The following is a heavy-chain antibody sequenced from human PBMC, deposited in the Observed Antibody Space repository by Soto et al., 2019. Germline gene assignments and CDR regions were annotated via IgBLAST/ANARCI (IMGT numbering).Heavy chain of an antibody. CDR1: GFTFSDYY. Sequence: PGGSLRLSCAASGFTFSDYYTSWIRQAPGKGLEWVSYISSSGSTIYYADSVKGRFTISRDNAKNSLYLQMNSLRAEDTAVYYCASLWDIVATIDYWGQGTLVTVSS. CDR3: ASLWDIVATIDY. CDR2: ISSSGSTI. V-gene: IGHV3-11*01. J-gene: IGHJ4*02. D-gene: IGHD5-12*01.